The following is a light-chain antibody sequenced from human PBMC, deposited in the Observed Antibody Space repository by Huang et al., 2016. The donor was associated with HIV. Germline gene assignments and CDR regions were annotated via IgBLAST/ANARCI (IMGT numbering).Light chain of an antibody. J-gene: IGKJ1*01. CDR1: QSVSSN. CDR2: GAS. Sequence: EIVMTQSPATLSVSPGERATLSCRASQSVSSNLAWYQQKPGQAPRLLIYGASTRATGIPARFSGSGSGTEFTLTISSLQSEDFAVEYCQQYNNWPPWTCGQGTKVEIK. CDR3: QQYNNWPPWT. V-gene: IGKV3-15*01.